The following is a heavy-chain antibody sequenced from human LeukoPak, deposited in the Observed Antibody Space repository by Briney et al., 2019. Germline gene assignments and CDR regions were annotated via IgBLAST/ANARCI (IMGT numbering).Heavy chain of an antibody. Sequence: ASVKVSCKASGYTFTSYYMHWVRQAPGQGLEWMGIINRSGGSTSYAQKFQGRVTMTRDTSTSTVYMELSSLRSEDTAVYYCAREWAYDSSGYYYGVSYAFDIWGQGTMVTVSS. D-gene: IGHD3-22*01. CDR3: AREWAYDSSGYYYGVSYAFDI. CDR2: INRSGGST. CDR1: GYTFTSYY. J-gene: IGHJ3*02. V-gene: IGHV1-46*01.